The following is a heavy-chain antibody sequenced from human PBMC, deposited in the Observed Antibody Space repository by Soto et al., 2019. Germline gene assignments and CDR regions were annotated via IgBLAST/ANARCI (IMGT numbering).Heavy chain of an antibody. V-gene: IGHV4-59*08. CDR3: ARPAGSTPDHWFDP. Sequence: QVQLQESGPGLVKPSETLSLTCTVSGGSISSYYWSWIRQPPGKGLEWIGYIYYSGSTNYNPSLKSRVTISVDTSKNQFSLKLSSVTAADTAVYYCARPAGSTPDHWFDPWGQGTLVTVSS. D-gene: IGHD6-19*01. J-gene: IGHJ5*02. CDR1: GGSISSYY. CDR2: IYYSGST.